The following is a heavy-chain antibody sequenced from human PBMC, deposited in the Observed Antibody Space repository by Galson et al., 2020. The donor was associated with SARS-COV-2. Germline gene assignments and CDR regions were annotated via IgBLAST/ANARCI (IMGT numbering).Heavy chain of an antibody. CDR2: INHSGST. CDR3: ARGKRVLRYFDWGYYYYMDV. Sequence: SETLSLTCAVYGGSFSGYYWSWIRQPPGKGLEWIGEINHSGSTNYNPSLKSRVTISVDKFKNQFSLKLSSVTAADTAVYYCARGKRVLRYFDWGYYYYMDVWGNGTTVTVSS. J-gene: IGHJ6*03. CDR1: GGSFSGYY. D-gene: IGHD3-9*01. V-gene: IGHV4-34*01.